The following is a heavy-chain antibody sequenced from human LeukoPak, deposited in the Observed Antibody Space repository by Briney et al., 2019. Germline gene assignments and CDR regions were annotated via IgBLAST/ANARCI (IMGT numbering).Heavy chain of an antibody. CDR1: GDSIRNYY. CDR3: ARDTVMTDNNGDHRKLDT. J-gene: IGHJ5*02. CDR2: ISYNGNT. V-gene: IGHV4-59*12. Sequence: SETLSLTCTVSGDSIRNYYWSWIHQPPGKGLEWIGYISYNGNTNHNPSLKSRVAISVDTSKNQFSLQLSAMTAADTAVYYCARDTVMTDNNGDHRKLDTWGPGITVTVSS. D-gene: IGHD2-21*02.